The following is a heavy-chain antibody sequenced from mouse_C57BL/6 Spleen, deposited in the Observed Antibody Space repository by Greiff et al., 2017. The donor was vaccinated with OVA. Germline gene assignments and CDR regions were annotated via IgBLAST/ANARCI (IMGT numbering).Heavy chain of an antibody. CDR1: GYTFTSYW. V-gene: IGHV1-69*01. CDR2: IDPSDSYT. D-gene: IGHD1-1*01. J-gene: IGHJ2*01. Sequence: QVQLQQPGAELVMPGASVKLSCKASGYTFTSYWMHWVKQRPGQGLEWIGEIDPSDSYTNYNQKFKGKSTLTVDKSSSTAYMQLSSLTSEDSAVYYCARKGGLLHYFDYCGQGTTLTVSS. CDR3: ARKGGLLHYFDY.